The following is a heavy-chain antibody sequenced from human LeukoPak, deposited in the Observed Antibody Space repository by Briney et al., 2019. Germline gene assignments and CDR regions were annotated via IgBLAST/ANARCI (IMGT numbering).Heavy chain of an antibody. Sequence: SETLSLTCSVSGYSISGGYYWGWIRQPPGKGLEWIGNMFHSGSSFYNPSLKSRATISVDTSKNQFSLMLNSVTAADTAVYYCARIDYGGNGFDPWGQGTLVTVSS. D-gene: IGHD4-23*01. CDR3: ARIDYGGNGFDP. CDR1: GYSISGGYY. CDR2: MFHSGSS. J-gene: IGHJ5*02. V-gene: IGHV4-38-2*02.